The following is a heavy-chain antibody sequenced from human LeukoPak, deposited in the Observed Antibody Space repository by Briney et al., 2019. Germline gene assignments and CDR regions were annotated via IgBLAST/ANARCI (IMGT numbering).Heavy chain of an antibody. D-gene: IGHD1-26*01. CDR3: ARPQSVGAIDY. CDR1: GFTFSSYT. V-gene: IGHV3-30-3*01. J-gene: IGHJ4*02. Sequence: PGGSLRLSCAASGFTFSSYTMHWVRQAPGEGLEWVAIIPYDGSNTYYADSVKGRFTISRDNSKNTLYLQMNSLRADDTAVYYCARPQSVGAIDYWGLGTLVTVSS. CDR2: IPYDGSNT.